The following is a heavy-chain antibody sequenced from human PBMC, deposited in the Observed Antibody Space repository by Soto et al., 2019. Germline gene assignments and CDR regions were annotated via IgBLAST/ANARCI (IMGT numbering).Heavy chain of an antibody. D-gene: IGHD2-15*01. V-gene: IGHV1-8*01. J-gene: IGHJ5*02. Sequence: QVQLVQSGAEVKKPGASVKVSRKASGYTFTSYDINWVRQATGQGLEWMGWMNPNSGNTGYAQKFQGRVTMTRNTSISTAYMELSSLRSEDTAVYYCATIPLVVGNTLCPWGQGTLVTVSS. CDR2: MNPNSGNT. CDR3: ATIPLVVGNTLCP. CDR1: GYTFTSYD.